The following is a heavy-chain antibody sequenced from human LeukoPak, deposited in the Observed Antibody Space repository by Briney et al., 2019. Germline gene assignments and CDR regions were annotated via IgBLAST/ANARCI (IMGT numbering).Heavy chain of an antibody. CDR2: IRSKAYGGTT. CDR1: GFTFGDYA. Sequence: GGSLRLSRTASGFTFGDYAMSWVRQAPGKGLEWVGFIRSKAYGGTTEYAASVKGRFTISRDDSKSIAYLQMNSLKTEDTAVYYCTREPQSTYYYGSGSPVEDYWGQGTLVTVSS. D-gene: IGHD3-10*01. V-gene: IGHV3-49*04. CDR3: TREPQSTYYYGSGSPVEDY. J-gene: IGHJ4*02.